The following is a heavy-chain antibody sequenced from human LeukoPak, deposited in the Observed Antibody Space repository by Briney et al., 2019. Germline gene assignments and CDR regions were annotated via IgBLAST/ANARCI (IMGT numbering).Heavy chain of an antibody. V-gene: IGHV1-2*02. CDR2: INPNSGGT. CDR3: ARDAYGLGSYPDY. Sequence: ASVKVSCKASGYTFTGYYMHWVRQAPGQGLEWMGWINPNSGGTTYAQKFQGRVTMTRDTSISTASMELTRLRSDDTAVYYCARDAYGLGSYPDYWGQGTLVTVSS. CDR1: GYTFTGYY. J-gene: IGHJ4*02. D-gene: IGHD3-10*01.